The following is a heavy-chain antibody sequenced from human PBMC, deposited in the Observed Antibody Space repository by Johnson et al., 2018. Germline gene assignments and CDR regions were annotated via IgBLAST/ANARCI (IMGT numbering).Heavy chain of an antibody. CDR2: MNPNSGNT. CDR3: ARCPNDFWSGYPNNWFDP. D-gene: IGHD3-3*01. J-gene: IGHJ5*02. CDR1: GYTFTRYD. V-gene: IGHV1-8*01. Sequence: SGAEVKKPGASVKVSCKASGYTFTRYDINWVRKATGQGLEWVGGMNPNSGNTGDVQKFQGRVTMTRNTSISTAYMELSSLRSEDTAVYYCARCPNDFWSGYPNNWFDPWGQGTLVTVSS.